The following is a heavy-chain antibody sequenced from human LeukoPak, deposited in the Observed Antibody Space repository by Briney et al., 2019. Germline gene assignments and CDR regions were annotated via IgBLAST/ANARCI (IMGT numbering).Heavy chain of an antibody. J-gene: IGHJ4*02. D-gene: IGHD3-3*01. V-gene: IGHV3-23*01. CDR2: ISGSGGST. CDR1: GFTFSSYA. CDR3: AKGITIFGVAYFDY. Sequence: PGGSLRLSCAASGFTFSSYAMSWVRQAPGKGLEWVSAISGSGGSTYYADSVKGRFTISRDNSKNTLYLQMNSLRAEDTAVYHCAKGITIFGVAYFDYWGQGTLVTVSS.